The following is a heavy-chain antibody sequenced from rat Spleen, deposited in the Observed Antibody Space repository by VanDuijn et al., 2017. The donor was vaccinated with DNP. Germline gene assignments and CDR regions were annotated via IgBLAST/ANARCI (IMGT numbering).Heavy chain of an antibody. CDR3: ARLRLEWEVRAMDA. V-gene: IGHV3-1*01. CDR1: GYSITSNY. D-gene: IGHD1-1*01. CDR2: ISNGGST. J-gene: IGHJ4*01. Sequence: EVQLQESGPGLVKPSQSLSLTCSVTGYSITSNYWGWIRKFPGSEMEWIGHISNGGSTRYNPSLKSRISITKETSKNQFFLQFNSLTTGDTATYYCARLRLEWEVRAMDAWGQGTSVTVSS.